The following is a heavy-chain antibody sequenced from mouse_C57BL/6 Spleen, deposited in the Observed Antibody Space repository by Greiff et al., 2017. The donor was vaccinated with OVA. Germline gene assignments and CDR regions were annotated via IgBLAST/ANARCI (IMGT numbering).Heavy chain of an antibody. Sequence: QVQLQQPGAELVMPGASVKLSCKASGYTFTSYWMHWVKQRPGQGLEWIGEIDPSDSYTNYNQKFKGKSTLTVDKSSSTADMQRSSLTSEDSAVYYCARQLRLREYCDYWDQGTTLTVSS. V-gene: IGHV1-69*01. CDR2: IDPSDSYT. J-gene: IGHJ2*01. D-gene: IGHD3-2*02. CDR3: ARQLRLREYCDY. CDR1: GYTFTSYW.